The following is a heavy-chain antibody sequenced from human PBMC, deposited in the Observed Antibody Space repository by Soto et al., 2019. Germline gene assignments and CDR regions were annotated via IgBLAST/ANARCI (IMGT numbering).Heavy chain of an antibody. D-gene: IGHD3-22*01. V-gene: IGHV1-46*01. J-gene: IGHJ5*02. CDR2: INPDDGTT. Sequence: ASVKVSCKASGYSFTSYQIHWVRQAPGQGPEWMGIINPDDGTTTYAQKFQGRVTMTTDTSTRTVFMDVSSLRSEDTATYYCVRDMISYDSSGSSWLDTWGQGTLVTVSS. CDR3: VRDMISYDSSGSSWLDT. CDR1: GYSFTSYQ.